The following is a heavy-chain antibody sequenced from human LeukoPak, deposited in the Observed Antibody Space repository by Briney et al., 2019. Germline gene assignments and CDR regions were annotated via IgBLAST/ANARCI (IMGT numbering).Heavy chain of an antibody. V-gene: IGHV4-59*01. CDR2: IYYSGST. CDR3: ATGRNRVVPAVTYSYYYYYMDV. Sequence: SXTLSLTCTVSGGSISSYYWSWIRQPPGKGLEWIGYIYYSGSTNYNPSLKRRVTISVDTSKDQFSLKLSSVTAADTAVYYCATGRNRVVPAVTYSYYYYYMDVWGKGTTVTVSS. J-gene: IGHJ6*03. CDR1: GGSISSYY. D-gene: IGHD2-2*01.